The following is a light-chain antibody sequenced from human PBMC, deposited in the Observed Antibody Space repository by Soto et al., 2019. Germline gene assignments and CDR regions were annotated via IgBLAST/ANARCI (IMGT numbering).Light chain of an antibody. CDR1: HDISTF. J-gene: IGKJ5*01. V-gene: IGKV1-9*01. Sequence: DIQLTQSPSLLSSSILDRFTITCLASHDISTFLAWYQQKPGKAPKLLIYEASTLQSGVPSRFSGSGSGTEFTLTISGLLPEDFAAYHCQQLYTLPFTFGQGTRLEIK. CDR3: QQLYTLPFT. CDR2: EAS.